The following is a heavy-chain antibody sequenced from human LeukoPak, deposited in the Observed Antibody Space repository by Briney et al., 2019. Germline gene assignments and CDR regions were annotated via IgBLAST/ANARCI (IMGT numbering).Heavy chain of an antibody. CDR1: GFTLSSYW. Sequence: GGSLRLSCAASGFTLSSYWMSWVRQAPGKGLEWVANIKQDGSEKYYVDSVKGRFTISRDNAKNSLYLQMNSLRAEDTAVYYCARDELRNWFDPWGQGTLVTVSS. CDR2: IKQDGSEK. D-gene: IGHD3-10*01. J-gene: IGHJ5*02. V-gene: IGHV3-7*01. CDR3: ARDELRNWFDP.